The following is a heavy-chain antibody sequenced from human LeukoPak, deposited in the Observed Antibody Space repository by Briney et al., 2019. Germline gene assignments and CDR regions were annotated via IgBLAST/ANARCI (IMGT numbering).Heavy chain of an antibody. CDR2: IYSGGST. CDR3: ARTYYYYYYMDV. CDR1: GFTVSSNY. V-gene: IGHV3-53*01. Sequence: GGSLRLSCAASGFTVSSNYVIWVRQAPGKGLEWVSIIYSGGSTFYADSVKGRFTISRDNSKNTVYLQMNSLRAEDTAVYYCARTYYYYYYMDVWGKGTTVTVSS. J-gene: IGHJ6*03.